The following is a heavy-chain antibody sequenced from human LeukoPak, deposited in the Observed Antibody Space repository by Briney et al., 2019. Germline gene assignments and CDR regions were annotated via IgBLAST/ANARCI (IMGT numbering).Heavy chain of an antibody. D-gene: IGHD3-10*01. Sequence: SETLSLTCAVYGGSFSGYYWSWIRQPPGKGLEWIGEINHSGSTNYNPSLKSRVTISVDTSKNQFSLKLSSVTAAETAVYYCARVRRGALYYYYYYGMDVWGQGTTVTVSS. J-gene: IGHJ6*02. V-gene: IGHV4-34*01. CDR1: GGSFSGYY. CDR3: ARVRRGALYYYYYYGMDV. CDR2: INHSGST.